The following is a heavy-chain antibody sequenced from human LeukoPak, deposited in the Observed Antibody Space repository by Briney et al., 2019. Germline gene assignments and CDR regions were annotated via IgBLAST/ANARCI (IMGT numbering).Heavy chain of an antibody. CDR1: GGSFSGYY. CDR3: ARVLRAASWRSYDY. Sequence: PSETLSLTCAVYGGSFSGYYWSWIRQPPGKGLEYIGYIYYNGDTSYNPSLKNRVIISIDTSSNQFSLRLNSMTAADTAMYYCARVLRAASWRSYDYWGQGSLVTVSS. D-gene: IGHD5-18*01. J-gene: IGHJ4*02. CDR2: IYYNGDT. V-gene: IGHV4-59*01.